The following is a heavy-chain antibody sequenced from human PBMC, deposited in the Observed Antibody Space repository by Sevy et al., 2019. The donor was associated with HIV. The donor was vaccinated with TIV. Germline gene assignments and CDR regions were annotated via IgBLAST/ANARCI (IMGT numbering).Heavy chain of an antibody. J-gene: IGHJ6*03. Sequence: GGSLRLSCAVSGFSFDSYGMTWVRQAPGKGLEWVSGISGSGSRTYYADSVKGRFIISRDNSKNTLDLQMKSLRSEDTAIYYWAKGGGGHYDPDEIGYYFYYYNMDVWGKGTTVTVSS. CDR1: GFSFDSYG. CDR2: ISGSGSRT. CDR3: AKGGGGHYDPDEIGYYFYYYNMDV. D-gene: IGHD3-22*01. V-gene: IGHV3-23*01.